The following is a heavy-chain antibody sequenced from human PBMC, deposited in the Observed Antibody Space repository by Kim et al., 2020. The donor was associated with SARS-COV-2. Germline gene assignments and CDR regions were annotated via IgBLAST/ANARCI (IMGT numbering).Heavy chain of an antibody. CDR2: IYYSGST. J-gene: IGHJ4*02. CDR1: GGSISSYY. D-gene: IGHD3-22*01. CDR3: ARGHYYYDSSAFDY. Sequence: SETLSLTCTVSGGSISSYYWSWIRQPPGKGLEWIGYIYYSGSTNYNPSLKSRVTISVDTSKNQFSLKLSSVTAADTAVYYCARGHYYYDSSAFDYWGQGTLVTVSS. V-gene: IGHV4-59*13.